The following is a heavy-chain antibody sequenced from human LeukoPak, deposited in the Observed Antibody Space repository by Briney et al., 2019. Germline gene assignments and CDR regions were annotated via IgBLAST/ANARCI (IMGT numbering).Heavy chain of an antibody. CDR1: GDSISSSGYY. CDR3: VRHASYGAYGDYKDDAFDI. D-gene: IGHD4-17*01. CDR2: IYYSGSN. Sequence: PSETLSLTCTVSGDSISSSGYYWGWIRQPPGKGLEWIGSIYYSGSNYYNPSLKSRVTISGDTSKNQFSLRLSSVTAADTAVYYCVRHASYGAYGDYKDDAFDIWGQGTVVTVSS. V-gene: IGHV4-39*01. J-gene: IGHJ3*02.